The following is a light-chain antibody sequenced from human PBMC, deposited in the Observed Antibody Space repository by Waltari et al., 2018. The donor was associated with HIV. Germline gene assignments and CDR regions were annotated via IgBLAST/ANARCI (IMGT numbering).Light chain of an antibody. CDR2: RND. CDR1: TSNIGYNY. Sequence: QYVLTQPPSASGTPGQRVTISCSGSTSNIGYNYVYWYQQFPGTAPKLLIYRNDPRPAGCPARFSGSKSGTSSSLAITGLRSEDEADYYCQSYDSSLSGSVFGGGTKLTVL. J-gene: IGLJ3*02. V-gene: IGLV1-47*01. CDR3: QSYDSSLSGSV.